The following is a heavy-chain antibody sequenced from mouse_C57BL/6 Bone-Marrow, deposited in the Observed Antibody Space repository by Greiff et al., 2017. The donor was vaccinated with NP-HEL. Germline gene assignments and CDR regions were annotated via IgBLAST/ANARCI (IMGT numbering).Heavy chain of an antibody. V-gene: IGHV1-19*01. D-gene: IGHD1-1*01. Sequence: VQLQQSGPVLVKPGASVKMSCKASGYTFTDYYMNWVKQSHGKSLEWIGVINPYNGGTSYNQKFKGKATLTVDKSSSTAYMELNSLTSEDSAVYYCVPFYYGSSYEGYWGQGTTLTVSS. CDR2: INPYNGGT. CDR1: GYTFTDYY. J-gene: IGHJ2*01. CDR3: VPFYYGSSYEGY.